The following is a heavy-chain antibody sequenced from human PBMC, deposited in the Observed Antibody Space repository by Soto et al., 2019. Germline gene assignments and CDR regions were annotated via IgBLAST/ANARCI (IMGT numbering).Heavy chain of an antibody. CDR2: INSDGSST. J-gene: IGHJ5*02. Sequence: GGSLRLSCAASGFTFSSYWMHWVRQAPGKGLVWVSRINSDGSSTSYADSVKGRFTISRDNAKNTLYLQMNSLRAEDTAVYYWARDLTIFGVFGWFDPWGQEPWSPSPQ. CDR3: ARDLTIFGVFGWFDP. V-gene: IGHV3-74*01. CDR1: GFTFSSYW. D-gene: IGHD3-3*01.